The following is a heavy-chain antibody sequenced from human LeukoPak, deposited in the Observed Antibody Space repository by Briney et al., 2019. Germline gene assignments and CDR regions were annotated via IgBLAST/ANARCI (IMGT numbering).Heavy chain of an antibody. CDR2: MNPNSGNT. V-gene: IGHV1-8*01. CDR3: ARGYILTGYSDY. D-gene: IGHD3-9*01. Sequence: ASVKVSCKASGYTFTSYDINWVRQATGQGLEWMGWMNPNSGNTGYAQKFQGRVTITRNTSISTAYMELSSLRSEDTAVYYCARGYILTGYSDYWGQGTLVTVSS. CDR1: GYTFTSYD. J-gene: IGHJ4*02.